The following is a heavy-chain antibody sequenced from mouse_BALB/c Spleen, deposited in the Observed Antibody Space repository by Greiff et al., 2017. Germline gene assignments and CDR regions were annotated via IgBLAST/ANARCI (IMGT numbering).Heavy chain of an antibody. D-gene: IGHD1-2*01. CDR1: GFTFSSFG. CDR3: ARYDGYDAMDY. J-gene: IGHJ4*01. V-gene: IGHV5-17*02. CDR2: ISSGSSTI. Sequence: EVQLVESGGGLVQPGGSRKLSCAASGFTFSSFGMHWVRQAPEKGLEWVAYISSGSSTIYYADTVKGRCTISRDNPKNTLFLQMTSLRSEDTAMYYCARYDGYDAMDYWGQGTSVTVSS.